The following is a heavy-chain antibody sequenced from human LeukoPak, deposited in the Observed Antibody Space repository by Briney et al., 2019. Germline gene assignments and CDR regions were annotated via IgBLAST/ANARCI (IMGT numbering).Heavy chain of an antibody. CDR3: AREAYSSSWYYFDY. D-gene: IGHD6-13*01. V-gene: IGHV4-4*07. CDR2: IYTSGST. CDR1: GGSISSYY. J-gene: IGHJ4*02. Sequence: PSETLSLTCTVSGGSISSYYWSWIRQPAGKGLEWIGRIYTSGSTNYNPSLKSRVTMSVDTSKNQFSLKLSSVTAADTAMYYCAREAYSSSWYYFDYWGQGTLVAVSS.